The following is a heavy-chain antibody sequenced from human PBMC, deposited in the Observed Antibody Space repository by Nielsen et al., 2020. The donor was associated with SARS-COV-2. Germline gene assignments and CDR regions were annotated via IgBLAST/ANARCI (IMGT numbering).Heavy chain of an antibody. CDR2: ISSSSSYI. Sequence: GESLKISCAASGFTFSSYSMNWVRQAPGKGLEWVSSISSSSSYIYYADSVKGRFTISRDNAKNSLYLQMNSLRAEDTAVYYCAKDRGSRGLLWFGELLFYWGQGTLVTVSS. V-gene: IGHV3-21*04. D-gene: IGHD3-10*01. J-gene: IGHJ4*02. CDR1: GFTFSSYS. CDR3: AKDRGSRGLLWFGELLFY.